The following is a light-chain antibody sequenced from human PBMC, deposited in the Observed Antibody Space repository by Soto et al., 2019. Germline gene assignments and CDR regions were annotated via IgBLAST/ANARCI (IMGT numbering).Light chain of an antibody. CDR1: QSISSE. CDR2: GAS. J-gene: IGKJ2*01. V-gene: IGKV3-15*01. CDR3: QQGHNWPLT. Sequence: EIVMTQSAATLSVSPGERATLSCRASQSISSELAWYQQKPGQPPRLLIYGASTRATGVPARFTGSGSGSEFTLTISGLQSEDFAIYYCQQGHNWPLTFGQGTRLEI.